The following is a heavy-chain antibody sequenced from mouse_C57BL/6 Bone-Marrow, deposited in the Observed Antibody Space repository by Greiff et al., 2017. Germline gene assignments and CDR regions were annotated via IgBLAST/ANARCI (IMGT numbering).Heavy chain of an antibody. CDR3: ATPYYYGRSFPFDY. Sequence: EVQLQQSGAELVRPGASVKLSCTASGFNIKDDYMHWVKQSPEKGLEWIGWIDPENGDIEYASKFQGKATITADTASNTAYLQLSSLTSEDTAVYYCATPYYYGRSFPFDYWGQGTTLTVSS. V-gene: IGHV14-4*01. J-gene: IGHJ2*01. CDR1: GFNIKDDY. D-gene: IGHD1-1*01. CDR2: IDPENGDI.